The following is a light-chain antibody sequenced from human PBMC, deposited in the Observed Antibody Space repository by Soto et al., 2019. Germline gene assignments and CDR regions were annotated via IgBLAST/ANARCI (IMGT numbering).Light chain of an antibody. J-gene: IGKJ4*01. CDR1: QNIRSW. V-gene: IGKV1-5*03. CDR3: QEYNGNSGLT. CDR2: SAS. Sequence: DIEMTQSPSILSASVGDRVTITCRASQNIRSWLAWYQQKPGKAPELLIYSASGLEGGVPSRFSGSGFGTEFTLTISSVQPDDFATYYCQEYNGNSGLTFGGGTKVEIK.